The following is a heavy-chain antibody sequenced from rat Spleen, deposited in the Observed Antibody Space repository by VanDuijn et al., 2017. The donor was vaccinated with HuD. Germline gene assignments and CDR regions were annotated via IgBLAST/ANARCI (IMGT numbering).Heavy chain of an antibody. CDR1: GFTYSNYV. CDR3: ARQMMVVPSYYFDY. CDR2: ISTGGGNT. J-gene: IGHJ2*01. Sequence: EVQLVESGGGLVQPGRSLKLSCAASGFTYSNYVMAWVRQAPTKGLEWVASISTGGGNTYYRDSVKGRFTISRDNAKNTLYLQMDSLRSEDTATYYCARQMMVVPSYYFDYWGQGVMVTVSS. D-gene: IGHD1-12*02. V-gene: IGHV5S13*01.